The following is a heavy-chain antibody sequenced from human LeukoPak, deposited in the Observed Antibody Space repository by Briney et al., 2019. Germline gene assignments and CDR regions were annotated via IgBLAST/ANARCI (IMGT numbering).Heavy chain of an antibody. Sequence: GGPLRLSCAASGFTFSSYWMSWVRQAPGKGLEWVANIKQDGREKYYVDSVKGRFTISRDNAKNSLYLQMNSLRAEDTAVYYCAKFALRYCSGGSCHPFDYWGQGTLVTVSS. V-gene: IGHV3-7*03. CDR2: IKQDGREK. CDR1: GFTFSSYW. CDR3: AKFALRYCSGGSCHPFDY. D-gene: IGHD2-15*01. J-gene: IGHJ4*02.